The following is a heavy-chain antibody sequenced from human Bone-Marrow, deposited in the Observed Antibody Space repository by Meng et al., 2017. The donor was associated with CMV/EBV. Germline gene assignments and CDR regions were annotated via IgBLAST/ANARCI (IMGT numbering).Heavy chain of an antibody. J-gene: IGHJ6*02. CDR2: ISSSGRTT. CDR3: ERGRGDNWYYYGMDV. V-gene: IGHV3-48*03. Sequence: GESLKISCAASGFTFSVYVMNWVRQAPGKGMEWILYISSSGRTTYYADSVKGRLTISRYNARKSLYMKMNSMRAEDTALYYCERGRGDNWYYYGMDVWGQGTTVTVSS. CDR1: GFTFSVYV. D-gene: IGHD1-1*01.